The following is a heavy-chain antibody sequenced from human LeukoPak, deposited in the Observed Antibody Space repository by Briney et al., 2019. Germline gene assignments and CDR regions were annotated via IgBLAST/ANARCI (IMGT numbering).Heavy chain of an antibody. D-gene: IGHD3-3*01. CDR3: AKDQNDFWSGYPVFYYYYYGMDV. V-gene: IGHV3-53*01. Sequence: GGSLRLSCAASGFTVSSNYMSWVRQAPGKGLEWVSVIYSGGSTYYADSVKGRFTISRDNSKNTLYLQMNSLRAEDTAVYYCAKDQNDFWSGYPVFYYYYYGMDVWGQGTTVTVSS. CDR2: IYSGGST. CDR1: GFTVSSNY. J-gene: IGHJ6*02.